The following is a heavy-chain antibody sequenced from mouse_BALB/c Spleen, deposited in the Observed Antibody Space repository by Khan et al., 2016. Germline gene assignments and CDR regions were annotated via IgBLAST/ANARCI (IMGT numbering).Heavy chain of an antibody. V-gene: IGHV1-9*01. J-gene: IGHJ4*01. CDR3: ARRGYYRYSSYYAMDY. D-gene: IGHD2-3*01. CDR2: ILPGTDSA. CDR1: GYTFSNYW. Sequence: QVRLQQSGIELMKPGASVKISCKATGYTFSNYWIEWVKQRPGHGLEWIGEILPGTDSANYDEKFKGKATFTAETSSNTVYMQLTSLTSEDSAVYCCARRGYYRYSSYYAMDYWGQGTSLTVSS.